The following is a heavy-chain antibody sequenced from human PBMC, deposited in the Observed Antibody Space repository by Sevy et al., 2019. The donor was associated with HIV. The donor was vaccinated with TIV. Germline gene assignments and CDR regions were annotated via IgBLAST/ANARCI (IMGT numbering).Heavy chain of an antibody. D-gene: IGHD3-10*01. CDR2: ISSSSSYI. CDR3: AQEGHRAAFDI. V-gene: IGHV3-21*01. Sequence: GGSLRLSCAASGFTFSSYCMNWVRQAPGKGLEWVSSISSSSSYIYYADSVKGRFTISRDNAKNSLYLQMNSLRAEDTAVYYCAQEGHRAAFDIWGQGTMVTVSS. J-gene: IGHJ3*02. CDR1: GFTFSSYC.